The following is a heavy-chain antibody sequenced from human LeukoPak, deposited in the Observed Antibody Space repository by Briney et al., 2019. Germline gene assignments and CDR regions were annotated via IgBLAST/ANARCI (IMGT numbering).Heavy chain of an antibody. D-gene: IGHD1-26*01. Sequence: PGGSLRLSCAASGFTFSSYWMHWVRQVPGKGLVWVSRINTDGTNTTHADSVKGRFTMSRDNAKSRLYLQMNSLRAGDTAVYYCARGYSGTYRVDYWGQGTLVTVSS. CDR2: INTDGTNT. J-gene: IGHJ4*02. CDR3: ARGYSGTYRVDY. CDR1: GFTFSSYW. V-gene: IGHV3-74*01.